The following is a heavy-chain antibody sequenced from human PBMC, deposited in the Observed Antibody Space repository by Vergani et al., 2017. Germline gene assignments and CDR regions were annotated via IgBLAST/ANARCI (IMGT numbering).Heavy chain of an antibody. D-gene: IGHD4/OR15-4a*01. CDR1: GGSFSGYY. J-gene: IGHJ4*02. V-gene: IGHV4-34*01. CDR3: AKDYSPNYDLGFDY. CDR2: INHSGST. Sequence: QVQLQQWGAGLLKPSETLSLTCAVYGGSFSGYYWSWIRQPPGKGLEWIGEINHSGSTNNNPSLKSRVTISVDTSKNRFSLKLSSVTAADTAVYYCAKDYSPNYDLGFDYWGQGTLVTVSS.